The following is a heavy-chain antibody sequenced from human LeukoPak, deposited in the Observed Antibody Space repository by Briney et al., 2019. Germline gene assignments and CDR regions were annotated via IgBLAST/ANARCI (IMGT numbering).Heavy chain of an antibody. CDR1: GFSFNSDW. CDR3: TRRLDD. D-gene: IGHD3-16*01. CDR2: IKHDESEK. Sequence: GGSLRLSCAASGFSFNSDWMDWVRQAPGKGLERVANIKHDESEKNYLDSVKGRFTISRDNAQNSLYLQMNGLRVEDTAVYYCTRRLDDWGQGTLVTVSS. J-gene: IGHJ4*02. V-gene: IGHV3-7*01.